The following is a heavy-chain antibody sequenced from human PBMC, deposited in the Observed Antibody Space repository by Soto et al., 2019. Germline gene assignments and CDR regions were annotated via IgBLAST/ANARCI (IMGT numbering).Heavy chain of an antibody. J-gene: IGHJ6*02. CDR1: GFTFSNAW. CDR2: IKSKTDGGTT. Sequence: PGGSLRLSCAASGFTFSNAWMNWVRQAPGKGLEWVGRIKSKTDGGTTDYAAPVKGRITISRDDSKKTQYLQMNSLKTEDIAVYYCTTDLLSRPANYLYYYYYYGMDVWGQGTTVTVSS. V-gene: IGHV3-15*07. D-gene: IGHD1-7*01. CDR3: TTDLLSRPANYLYYYYYYGMDV.